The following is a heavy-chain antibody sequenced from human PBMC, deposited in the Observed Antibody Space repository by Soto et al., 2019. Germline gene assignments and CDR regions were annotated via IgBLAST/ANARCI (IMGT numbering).Heavy chain of an antibody. J-gene: IGHJ4*02. CDR2: IYYSGST. D-gene: IGHD1-7*01. V-gene: IGHV4-59*01. CDR1: GGSISSYY. Sequence: SETLSLTCTVSGGSISSYYWSWIRQPPGKGLEWIGFIYYSGSTNYNPSLRSRVTISVDTSKNQFSLKLSSVTAADTAVYYCAREKTTIGDFDYWGQGTLVTVSS. CDR3: AREKTTIGDFDY.